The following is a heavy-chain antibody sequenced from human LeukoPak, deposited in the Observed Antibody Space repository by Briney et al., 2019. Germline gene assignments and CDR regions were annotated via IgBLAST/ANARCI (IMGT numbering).Heavy chain of an antibody. J-gene: IGHJ3*02. CDR3: AKSSAFPNTAMALRGAFDI. V-gene: IGHV3-30*18. CDR1: GFTVSSNY. CDR2: ISYDGSNK. D-gene: IGHD5-18*01. Sequence: PGGSLRLSCAASGFTVSSNYMSWVRQAPGKGLEWMAVISYDGSNKYYADSVKGRFTFSRDNSKNTLYLQMNSLRAEDTAMYYCAKSSAFPNTAMALRGAFDIWGQGTMVTVSS.